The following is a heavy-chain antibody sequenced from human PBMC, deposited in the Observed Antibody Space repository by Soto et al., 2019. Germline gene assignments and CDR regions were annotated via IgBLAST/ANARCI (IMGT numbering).Heavy chain of an antibody. J-gene: IGHJ4*02. CDR2: INHSGST. CDR3: ARGAAYCSGGSCYDF. V-gene: IGHV4-34*01. D-gene: IGHD2-15*01. CDR1: GGSFSGYY. Sequence: PSETLSLTCAVYGGSFSGYYWSWIRQPPGKGLEWIGDINHSGSTYYNPSLKSRVTISADRSKNQFSLKLTSVTAADTAVYYCARGAAYCSGGSCYDFWGLGTLVTVSS.